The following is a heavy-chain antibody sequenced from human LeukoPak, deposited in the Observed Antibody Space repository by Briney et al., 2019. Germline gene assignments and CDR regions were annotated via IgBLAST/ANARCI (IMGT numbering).Heavy chain of an antibody. D-gene: IGHD2-2*01. CDR1: GFTFSSYS. CDR3: ARSPRNIAVVPAAPDY. J-gene: IGHJ4*02. V-gene: IGHV3-21*01. CDR2: ISSSSSYI. Sequence: GGSLRLSWAASGFTFSSYSMNWVRQAPGKGLEWVSSISSSSSYIYYADSVKGRFTISRDNAKNSLYLQMNSLRAEDTAVYYCARSPRNIAVVPAAPDYWGQGTLVTVSS.